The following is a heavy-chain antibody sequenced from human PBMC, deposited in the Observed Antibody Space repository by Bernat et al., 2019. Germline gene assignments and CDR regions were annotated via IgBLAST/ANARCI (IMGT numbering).Heavy chain of an antibody. CDR2: IIPMFGTE. J-gene: IGHJ6*02. V-gene: IGHV1-69*12. CDR1: GGTFSRYA. D-gene: IGHD2/OR15-2a*01. Sequence: QVQVVQSGAEVKKPGSSVKVYCKASGGTFSRYAIHWVRQAPGQGLEWLGGIIPMFGTEKYARKFQDRVTITADESTSTVYMEVRRLKSEDTAVYYCARGEGEYSYGQFYGMDVWGQGTTVTVSS. CDR3: ARGEGEYSYGQFYGMDV.